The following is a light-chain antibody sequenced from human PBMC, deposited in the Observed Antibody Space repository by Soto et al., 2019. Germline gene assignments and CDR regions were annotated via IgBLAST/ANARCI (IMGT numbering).Light chain of an antibody. V-gene: IGKV3-20*01. CDR2: DAS. CDR1: QSVSSSY. J-gene: IGKJ1*01. CDR3: QQYGSSPT. Sequence: EIVLTQSPGTLSLSPGERATLSCRSSQSVSSSYLAWYQQKPGQAPRLLIYDASSRATGIPDRFSGSGSGTDFTLTISRLEPEDFAVYYCQQYGSSPTFGQATKVEIK.